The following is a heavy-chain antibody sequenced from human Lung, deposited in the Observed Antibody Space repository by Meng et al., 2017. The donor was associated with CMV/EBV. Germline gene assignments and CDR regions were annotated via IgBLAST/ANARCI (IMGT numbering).Heavy chain of an antibody. CDR1: GFTFSDSA. CDR3: AKSVAYYDSRGHLSGYYFDY. CDR2: IRGSGDTT. J-gene: IGHJ4*02. D-gene: IGHD3-22*01. Sequence: GESXKISCAASGFTFSDSAMSWVRQAPGKGLEWVSGIRGSGDTTYYADSVRGRFTISRDSSKNTLYVQMNSLRAEDTAVYYCAKSVAYYDSRGHLSGYYFDYWGQGTLVTVSS. V-gene: IGHV3-23*01.